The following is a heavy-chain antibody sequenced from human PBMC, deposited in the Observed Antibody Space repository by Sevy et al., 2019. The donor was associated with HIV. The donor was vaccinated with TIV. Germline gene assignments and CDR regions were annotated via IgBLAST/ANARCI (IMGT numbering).Heavy chain of an antibody. CDR2: IYSDGTT. CDR3: ASSGNTRTDY. CDR1: GFTVSSNY. D-gene: IGHD6-25*01. J-gene: IGHJ4*02. V-gene: IGHV3-53*01. Sequence: GGSLRLSCAASGFTVSSNYMSWVRQAPGKGLEWVSVIYSDGTTYSADSVKGRFTISRDNSKNTLYLQMSSLRAEDTAVYYCASSGNTRTDYWGQGTLVTVSS.